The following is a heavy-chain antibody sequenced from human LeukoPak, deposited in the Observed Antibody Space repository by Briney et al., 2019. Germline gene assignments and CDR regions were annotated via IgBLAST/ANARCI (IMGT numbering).Heavy chain of an antibody. CDR1: GYTFTSYG. CDR2: ISAYNGNT. CDR3: ARDYYDFWSGMTLGY. J-gene: IGHJ4*02. V-gene: IGHV1-18*01. Sequence: ASVKVSCKASGYTFTSYGISWVRQAPGQGLEWMGWISAYNGNTNYAQKLQGRVTMTTDTSTSTAYMELRSLRSDDTAVYYCARDYYDFWSGMTLGYWGQGTLVTVSS. D-gene: IGHD3-3*01.